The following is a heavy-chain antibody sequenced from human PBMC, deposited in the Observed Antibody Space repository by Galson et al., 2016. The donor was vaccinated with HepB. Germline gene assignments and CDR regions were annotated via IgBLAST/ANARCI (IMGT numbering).Heavy chain of an antibody. Sequence: SLRLSCAVSGLTFSDYWMSWVRQAPGKGLKWVAVISYDGGSNYYADSVKGRFTISRDNSKNTLYLQMNSLRAEDSAVYYCARVIGGTLDALDTWGQGTMVTVSS. CDR1: GLTFSDYW. D-gene: IGHD2-21*01. CDR3: ARVIGGTLDALDT. J-gene: IGHJ3*02. V-gene: IGHV3-30*03. CDR2: ISYDGGSN.